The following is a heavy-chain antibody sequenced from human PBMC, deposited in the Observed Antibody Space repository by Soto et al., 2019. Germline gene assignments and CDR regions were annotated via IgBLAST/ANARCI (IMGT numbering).Heavy chain of an antibody. J-gene: IGHJ4*02. Sequence: QVQLVQSGAEVKKPGASVKVSCKVSGYTLTELSMHWVRQAPGKGLEWMGGFDPEDGETIYAQKFQGRVTMTEDTSTNTVYRELSSLESEDTAVNSCARGARILLIHLWFEGLDYGGQGTLVTVSS. CDR3: ARGARILLIHLWFEGLDY. CDR2: FDPEDGET. V-gene: IGHV1-24*01. CDR1: GYTLTELS. D-gene: IGHD3-10*01.